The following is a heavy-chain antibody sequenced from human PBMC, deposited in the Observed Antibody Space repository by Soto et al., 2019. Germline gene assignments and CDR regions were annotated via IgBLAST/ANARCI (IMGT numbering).Heavy chain of an antibody. CDR1: GGSFSGYY. J-gene: IGHJ5*02. CDR3: ARALGYCSSTSCPGHKNCFDP. V-gene: IGHV4-34*01. Sequence: TSETLSLTCAVYGGSFSGYYWSWIRQPPEKGLEWIGEINHSGSTNYNPSLKSRVTISVDTSKNQFSLKLSSVTAADTAVYYCARALGYCSSTSCPGHKNCFDPWGQGTLVTVSS. D-gene: IGHD2-2*01. CDR2: INHSGST.